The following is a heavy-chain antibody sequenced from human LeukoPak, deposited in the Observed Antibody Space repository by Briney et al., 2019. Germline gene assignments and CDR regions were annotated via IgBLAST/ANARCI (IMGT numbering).Heavy chain of an antibody. CDR2: ISGSGGST. CDR1: GFTFSSYA. Sequence: QSGGSLRLSCAASGFTFSSYAMSWVRQAPGKGLEWVSAISGSGGSTYYADSVKGRFTISRDNSKNTLYLQVNSLRAEDTAVYYCARDLYCGGDCPRAFDLWGQGTMVTVSS. J-gene: IGHJ3*01. D-gene: IGHD2-21*02. V-gene: IGHV3-23*01. CDR3: ARDLYCGGDCPRAFDL.